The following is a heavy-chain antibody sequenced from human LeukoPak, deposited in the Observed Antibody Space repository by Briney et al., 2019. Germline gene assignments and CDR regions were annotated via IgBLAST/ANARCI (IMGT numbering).Heavy chain of an antibody. CDR1: GGSFSGYY. CDR2: INHSGST. CDR3: ARDRILEWSTDAFDI. J-gene: IGHJ3*02. Sequence: PSETLSLTCAVYGGSFSGYYWSWIRQPPGKGLEWIGEINHSGSTNYNPSLKSRVTISVDTSKNQFSLKLSSVTAADTAVYYCARDRILEWSTDAFDIWGQGTMDTVSS. D-gene: IGHD3-3*01. V-gene: IGHV4-34*01.